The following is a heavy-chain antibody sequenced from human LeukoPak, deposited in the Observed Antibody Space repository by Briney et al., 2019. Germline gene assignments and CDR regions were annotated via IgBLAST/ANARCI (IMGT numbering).Heavy chain of an antibody. CDR2: ISGSGDST. Sequence: PGGSLRLSCAASGFTFSNYGMHWVRQAPGKGLEWVSGISGSGDSTYYADSVKGRFTISRDNSKNTLYLQMNSLRAEDTAVYYCAKDLLSGGNCYSIFHYWGQGTLVTVSS. CDR1: GFTFSNYG. CDR3: AKDLLSGGNCYSIFHY. V-gene: IGHV3-23*01. D-gene: IGHD2-15*01. J-gene: IGHJ4*02.